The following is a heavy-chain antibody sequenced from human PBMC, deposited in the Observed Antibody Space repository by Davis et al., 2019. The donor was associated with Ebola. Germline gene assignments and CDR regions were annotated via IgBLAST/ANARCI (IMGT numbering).Heavy chain of an antibody. J-gene: IGHJ6*02. CDR2: IIPILGIA. V-gene: IGHV1-69*04. Sequence: SSVKVSCKASGCSFSSSAISRARQAPGQGLEWMGRIIPILGIANYAQTFQGRVTNTADNSTSTAYMELSSLRSEATSVYYCARGPEGSYYYGSGSYPAGMDVWGQGTTVTVSS. CDR3: ARGPEGSYYYGSGSYPAGMDV. D-gene: IGHD3-10*01. CDR1: GCSFSSSA.